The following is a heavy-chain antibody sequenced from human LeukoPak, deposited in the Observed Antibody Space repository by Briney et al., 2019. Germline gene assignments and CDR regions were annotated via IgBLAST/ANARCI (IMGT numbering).Heavy chain of an antibody. Sequence: ASVKVSCKASGYTFTSYYMHWERQAPGQGLEWMGVINPSGGSTSYAQKFQGRVTMTRDTSTSTVYMELSSLRSEDTAVYYCARGGLPCSSTSCLDVWGQGTTVTVSS. CDR3: ARGGLPCSSTSCLDV. D-gene: IGHD2-2*01. J-gene: IGHJ6*02. V-gene: IGHV1-46*01. CDR1: GYTFTSYY. CDR2: INPSGGST.